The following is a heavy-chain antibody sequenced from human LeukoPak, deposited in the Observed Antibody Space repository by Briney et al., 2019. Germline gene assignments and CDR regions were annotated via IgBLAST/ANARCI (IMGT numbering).Heavy chain of an antibody. Sequence: SETLSLTCAVYGGSFSGYYWSWIRQPPGKGLEWIGEINHSGSTNYNPSLKSRVAISVDTSKNQFSLKLSSVTAADTAVYYCARLVRFNYDFWSGYYESYYYYGMDVWGQGTTVTVSS. CDR3: ARLVRFNYDFWSGYYESYYYYGMDV. CDR2: INHSGST. D-gene: IGHD3-3*01. J-gene: IGHJ6*02. V-gene: IGHV4-34*01. CDR1: GGSFSGYY.